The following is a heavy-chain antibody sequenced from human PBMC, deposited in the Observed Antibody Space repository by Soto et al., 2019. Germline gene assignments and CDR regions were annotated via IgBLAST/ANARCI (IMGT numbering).Heavy chain of an antibody. D-gene: IGHD3-10*01. CDR3: ATNYSSGSTHFDY. Sequence: QVQLVQSGAEVKKPGSSVKVSCTASEGTFNSYTLSWVRQAPGQGLEWMGRVIPMLGMADFAQKFQGRVMITADKSTSTAYMVLSSLRSDDTGLYYCATNYSSGSTHFDYWGQGTLITVSS. CDR2: VIPMLGMA. CDR1: EGTFNSYT. J-gene: IGHJ4*02. V-gene: IGHV1-69*02.